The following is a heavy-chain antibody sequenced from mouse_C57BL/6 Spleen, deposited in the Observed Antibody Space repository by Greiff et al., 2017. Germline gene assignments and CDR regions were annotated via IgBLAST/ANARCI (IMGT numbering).Heavy chain of an antibody. CDR2: ISSGSSTI. D-gene: IGHD2-3*01. CDR3: ARSGYYDYWYFDV. Sequence: EVKVVESGGGLVKPGGSLKLSCAASGFTFSDYGMHWVRQAPEKGLEWVAYISSGSSTIYYADTVKGRFTISRDNAKNTLFLQMTSLRSEDTAMYYCARSGYYDYWYFDVWGTGTTVTVSS. CDR1: GFTFSDYG. J-gene: IGHJ1*03. V-gene: IGHV5-17*01.